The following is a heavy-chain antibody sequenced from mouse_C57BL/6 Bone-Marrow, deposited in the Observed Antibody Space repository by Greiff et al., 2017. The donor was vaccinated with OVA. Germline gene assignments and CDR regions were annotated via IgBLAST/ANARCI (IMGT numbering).Heavy chain of an antibody. D-gene: IGHD2-5*01. Sequence: QVQLQQPGAELVKPGASVKLSCKASGYTFTSYWMHWVKQRPGQGLEWIGMIHPNSGSTNYNEKFKSKATLTVDKSSSTAYMQLSSLTSEDSAVDYCARRDSNYDFDYWGQGTTLTVSS. V-gene: IGHV1-64*01. J-gene: IGHJ2*01. CDR1: GYTFTSYW. CDR3: ARRDSNYDFDY. CDR2: IHPNSGST.